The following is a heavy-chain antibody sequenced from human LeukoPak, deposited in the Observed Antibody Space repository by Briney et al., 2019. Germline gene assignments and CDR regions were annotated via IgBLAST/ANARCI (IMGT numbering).Heavy chain of an antibody. J-gene: IGHJ4*02. CDR3: AAYYYDSSGYYGDADY. Sequence: GASVKVSCKASGYSFTGYYLHWVRQVPGQGLEWMGWINPNSGGTNYAQKFQGRVTMTSDTSISTAYMELSRLTSDDMAVYYCAAYYYDSSGYYGDADYWGQGTLVTVSS. CDR2: INPNSGGT. CDR1: GYSFTGYY. D-gene: IGHD3-22*01. V-gene: IGHV1-2*02.